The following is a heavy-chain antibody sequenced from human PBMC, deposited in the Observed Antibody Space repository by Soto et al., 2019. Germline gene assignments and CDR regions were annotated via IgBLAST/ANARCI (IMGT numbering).Heavy chain of an antibody. CDR1: GGSISSGGYY. CDR3: ARDGPLDDFWSGYYAP. V-gene: IGHV4-31*01. Sequence: QVQLQESGPGLVKPAQTLSLTCTVSGGSISSGGYYWSWIRQHPGKGLEWIGYIYYSGSTYYNPSLKSPVTISVDTSKNQFSLKLSSVTTAHTAVYYCARDGPLDDFWSGYYAPWGQGTLVTVSS. D-gene: IGHD3-3*01. J-gene: IGHJ5*02. CDR2: IYYSGST.